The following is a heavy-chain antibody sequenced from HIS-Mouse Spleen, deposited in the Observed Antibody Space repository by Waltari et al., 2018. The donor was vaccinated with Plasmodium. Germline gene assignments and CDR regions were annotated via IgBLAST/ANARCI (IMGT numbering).Heavy chain of an antibody. D-gene: IGHD1-26*01. Sequence: QLQLQESGPGLVKPSETLSLTCTVSGGSISSSSYYWGWIRQPPGKGLEWIGSIYYSGSTYYNPSLKSRVTISVDTSKNQFSLKLSPVTAADTAVYYCARRGGSYYYFDYWGQGTLVTVSS. J-gene: IGHJ4*02. V-gene: IGHV4-39*01. CDR1: GGSISSSSYY. CDR3: ARRGGSYYYFDY. CDR2: IYYSGST.